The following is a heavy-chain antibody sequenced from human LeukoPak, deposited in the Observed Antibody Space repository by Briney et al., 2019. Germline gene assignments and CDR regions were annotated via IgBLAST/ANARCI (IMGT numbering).Heavy chain of an antibody. V-gene: IGHV1-24*01. J-gene: IGHJ4*02. CDR1: GYTLNELS. Sequence: GASVNVSCKVSGYTLNELSMYWVRDAPGKGLECMGSFAPEDGERIYAQKFQGRITMTEGTSTDTAYMELSSLRLEDTAVYYCATDMVGYCGGVTCYSEAYWGEGSLVTVSS. CDR3: ATDMVGYCGGVTCYSEAY. D-gene: IGHD2-21*01. CDR2: FAPEDGER.